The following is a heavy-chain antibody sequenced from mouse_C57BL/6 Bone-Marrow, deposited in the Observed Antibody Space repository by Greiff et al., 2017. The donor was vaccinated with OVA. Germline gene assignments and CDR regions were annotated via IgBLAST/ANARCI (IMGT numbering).Heavy chain of an antibody. CDR2: IDPNSGGT. J-gene: IGHJ1*03. V-gene: IGHV1-72*01. CDR3: ARDDLYYDYDGYFDV. CDR1: GYTFTSYW. D-gene: IGHD2-4*01. Sequence: QVQLQQPGAELVKPGASVKLSCKASGYTFTSYWMHWVKPRPGRGLEWIGRIDPNSGGTKYNEKFKSKATLTVDKPSSTAYMQLSSLTSEDSAVYYGARDDLYYDYDGYFDVWGTGTTVTVSS.